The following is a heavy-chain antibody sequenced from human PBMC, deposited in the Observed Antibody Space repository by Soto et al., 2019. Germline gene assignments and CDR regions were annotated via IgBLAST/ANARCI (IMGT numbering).Heavy chain of an antibody. Sequence: QVQLVQSGAEVKKPGASVKVSCKASGYTFTSYGISWVRQAPGHGLEWMGWISAYNGNTNDAQKLQGRVTMTTDTSASTAYMELRSLRSDDTAVYYGGRGCRVSVMAGYYYDGRDVWGQGTTVTVSS. D-gene: IGHD2-15*01. CDR2: ISAYNGNT. V-gene: IGHV1-18*01. CDR1: GYTFTSYG. J-gene: IGHJ6*02. CDR3: GRGCRVSVMAGYYYDGRDV.